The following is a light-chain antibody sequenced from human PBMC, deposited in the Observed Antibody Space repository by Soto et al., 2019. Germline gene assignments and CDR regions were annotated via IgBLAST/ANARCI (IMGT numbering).Light chain of an antibody. CDR2: KAS. V-gene: IGKV1-5*03. Sequence: DIQMTQSPSTLSASVGDRVTITCRASQSISNWLAWYQQKPGKAPKLLIYKASSLESGGPSRFSGSGSGTEFSLTIISMQPDDFASYYCQQYNNYTRKTFGQGTKVEIK. CDR1: QSISNW. J-gene: IGKJ2*01. CDR3: QQYNNYTRKT.